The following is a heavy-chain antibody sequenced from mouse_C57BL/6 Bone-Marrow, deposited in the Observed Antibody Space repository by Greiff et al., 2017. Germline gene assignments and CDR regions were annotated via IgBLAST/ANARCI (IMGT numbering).Heavy chain of an antibody. V-gene: IGHV1-4*01. CDR3: ARGESYYGSSYYAMDY. Sequence: VQLQQSGAELARPGASVKMSCKASGYTFTSYTMHWVKQRPGQGLEWIGYINPSSGYTKYNQKFKDKATLTADKSSSTAYMQLSSLTSEDSAVYYCARGESYYGSSYYAMDYWGQGTSVTVSS. CDR1: GYTFTSYT. J-gene: IGHJ4*01. CDR2: INPSSGYT. D-gene: IGHD1-1*01.